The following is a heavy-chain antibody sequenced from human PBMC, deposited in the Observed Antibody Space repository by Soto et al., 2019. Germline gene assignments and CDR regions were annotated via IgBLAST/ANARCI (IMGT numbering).Heavy chain of an antibody. CDR2: INHSGST. Sequence: PSETLSLTIAIYGGSFSGYYCSWIRQPPGKGLEWIGEINHSGSTNYNPSLKSRVTISVDTSKNQFSLKLSSVTAADTAVYYCASGGGVHDYWGQGTLVTVSS. J-gene: IGHJ4*02. V-gene: IGHV4-34*01. D-gene: IGHD3-16*01. CDR3: ASGGGVHDY. CDR1: GGSFSGYY.